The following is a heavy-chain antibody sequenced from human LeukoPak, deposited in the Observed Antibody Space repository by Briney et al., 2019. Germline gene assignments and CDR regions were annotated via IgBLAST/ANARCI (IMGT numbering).Heavy chain of an antibody. CDR3: ARGAWSVAALYYFDY. V-gene: IGHV4-34*01. D-gene: IGHD6-19*01. Sequence: SETLSLTCAVYGGSSSGYYWSWTRQPPGKGLEWIGEINHSGSTNYNPSLKSRVTISVDTSKNQFSLKLSSVTAADTAVYYCARGAWSVAALYYFDYWGQGTLVTVSS. CDR2: INHSGST. CDR1: GGSSSGYY. J-gene: IGHJ4*02.